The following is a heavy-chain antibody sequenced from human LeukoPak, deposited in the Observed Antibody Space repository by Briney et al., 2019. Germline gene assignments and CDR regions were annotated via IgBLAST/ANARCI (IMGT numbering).Heavy chain of an antibody. Sequence: GASVKGSCKASGGTFSSYAISWVRQAPGQGLEWMGGIIPIFGTANYAQKFQGRVTITADESTSTAYMELSSLRSEDTAVYYCARSRGDYSVYYYGMDVWGQGTTVTVSS. V-gene: IGHV1-69*13. D-gene: IGHD4-11*01. CDR3: ARSRGDYSVYYYGMDV. CDR2: IIPIFGTA. J-gene: IGHJ6*02. CDR1: GGTFSSYA.